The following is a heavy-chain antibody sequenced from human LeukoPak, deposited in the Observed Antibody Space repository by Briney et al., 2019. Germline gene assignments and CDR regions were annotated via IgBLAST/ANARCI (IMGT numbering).Heavy chain of an antibody. CDR3: ARGSRGSRAAAGTAGDY. CDR2: ISSSGSTI. J-gene: IGHJ4*02. V-gene: IGHV3-48*03. D-gene: IGHD6-13*01. CDR1: GFTFGSYE. Sequence: GGSLRLSCAASGFTFGSYEMNWVRKAPGKGLEWVSYISSSGSTIYYADSVKGRFTTSRDNAKNSLYLQMNSLRAEDTAVYYCARGSRGSRAAAGTAGDYWGQGTLVTVSS.